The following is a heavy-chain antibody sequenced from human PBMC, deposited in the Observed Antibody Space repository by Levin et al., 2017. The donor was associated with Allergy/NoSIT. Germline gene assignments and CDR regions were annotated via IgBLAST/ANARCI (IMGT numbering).Heavy chain of an antibody. CDR1: GFTFSGYW. CDR2: IKQDGSER. Sequence: PGGSLRLSCGASGFTFSGYWMSWVRQAPGKGLEWVANIKQDGSERYYVDSVKGRFTISRDNAKNSLYLQMNSLRAEDTAVYYCARETYYDFWSGHAPLDYWGQGTLVTVSS. D-gene: IGHD3-3*01. CDR3: ARETYYDFWSGHAPLDY. V-gene: IGHV3-7*01. J-gene: IGHJ4*02.